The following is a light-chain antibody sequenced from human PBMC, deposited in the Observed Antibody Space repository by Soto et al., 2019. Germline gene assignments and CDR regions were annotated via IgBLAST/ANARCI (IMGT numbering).Light chain of an antibody. Sequence: QLVLTQPPSASGTPGQRVTISCSGSSSNIGSTTVNWYQQLPGTAPKLLIYNNNQRPSGVPDRFSGSKSGTSASLAISGLQSEDEADYYCAAWDDTLDGVVFGGGTKLTVL. CDR2: NNN. J-gene: IGLJ3*02. CDR3: AAWDDTLDGVV. CDR1: SSNIGSTT. V-gene: IGLV1-44*01.